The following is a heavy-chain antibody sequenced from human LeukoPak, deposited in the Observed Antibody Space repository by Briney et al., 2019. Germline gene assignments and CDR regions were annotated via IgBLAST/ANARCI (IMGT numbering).Heavy chain of an antibody. D-gene: IGHD6-19*01. J-gene: IGHJ4*02. CDR1: GGTFSSYA. V-gene: IGHV1-69*05. CDR2: IIPIFGTA. CDR3: ARDQGLSGWYGETTDY. Sequence: SVKVSCTASGGTFSSYAISWVRQAPGQGLEWMGGIIPIFGTANYAQKFQGRVTMTRDTSTSTVYMELSSLRSEDTAVYYCARDQGLSGWYGETTDYWGQGTLVTVSS.